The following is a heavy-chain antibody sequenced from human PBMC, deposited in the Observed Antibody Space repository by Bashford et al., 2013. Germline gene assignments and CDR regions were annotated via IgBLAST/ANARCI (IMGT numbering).Heavy chain of an antibody. D-gene: IGHD6-13*01. V-gene: IGHV1-69*01. CDR2: IIPIFGTA. Sequence: WVRQAPGQGLEWMGGIIPIFGTANYAQKFQGRVTITADESTSTAYMELSSLRSEDTAVYYCARSIAAAGYYYGMDVWGQGTTVTVSS. CDR3: ARSIAAAGYYYGMDV. J-gene: IGHJ6*02.